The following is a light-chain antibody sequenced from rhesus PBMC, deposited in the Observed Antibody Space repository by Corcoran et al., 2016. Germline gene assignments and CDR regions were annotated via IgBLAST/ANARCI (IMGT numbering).Light chain of an antibody. CDR2: DVY. J-gene: IGKJ4*01. Sequence: EIVMTQSPATLSLSPGERATLPCRASQTVSSNLAWYQQKPGQAPSLPISDVYRRATGIPDRFSGSGSGTVFTVPISSLGPEDFAVYFCQQCSDWPLTFGGGAKVEI. CDR1: QTVSSN. V-gene: IGKV3-42*03. CDR3: QQCSDWPLT.